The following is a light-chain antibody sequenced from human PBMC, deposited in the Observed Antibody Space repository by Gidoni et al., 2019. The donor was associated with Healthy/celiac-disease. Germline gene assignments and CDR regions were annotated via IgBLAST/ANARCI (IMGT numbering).Light chain of an antibody. J-gene: IGKJ2*01. Sequence: DIQMTQSPSSLSASVGDRVTITCRASQSISSYLNWYQQKPGKAPKLLIYAASSLQSGDPSRFSGSGSGTDFTLTISSLQPEDFATYYCQQSYSTLEYTFGQGTKLEIK. CDR2: AAS. V-gene: IGKV1-39*01. CDR1: QSISSY. CDR3: QQSYSTLEYT.